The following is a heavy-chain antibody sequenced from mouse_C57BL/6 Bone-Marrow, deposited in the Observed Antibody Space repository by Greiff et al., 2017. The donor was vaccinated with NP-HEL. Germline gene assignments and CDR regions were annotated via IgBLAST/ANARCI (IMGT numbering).Heavy chain of an antibody. D-gene: IGHD1-2*01. CDR1: GFTFSSYA. J-gene: IGHJ1*03. Sequence: EVKLVESGGGLVKPGGSLKLSCAASGFTFSSYAMSWVRQTPEKRLEWVATISDGGSYTYYPDTVKGRFTISRDNAKNNLYLQMSHLKSEDTAMYYCARGLRLDVWGTGTTVTVSS. CDR2: ISDGGSYT. V-gene: IGHV5-4*03. CDR3: ARGLRLDV.